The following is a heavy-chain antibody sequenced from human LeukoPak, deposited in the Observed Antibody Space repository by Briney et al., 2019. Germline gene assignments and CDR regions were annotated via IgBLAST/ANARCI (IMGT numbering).Heavy chain of an antibody. Sequence: ASVKVSCKASGYTFIDYYIHWVRQAPGQGLEWMGWINPRSGGTNYAQRFQGRVTMTRDTSISTAYMELSRLTSGDTAVYYCAVVVTAYFDYWGQGTLVTVSS. D-gene: IGHD2-21*02. CDR3: AVVVTAYFDY. CDR2: INPRSGGT. CDR1: GYTFIDYY. V-gene: IGHV1-2*02. J-gene: IGHJ4*02.